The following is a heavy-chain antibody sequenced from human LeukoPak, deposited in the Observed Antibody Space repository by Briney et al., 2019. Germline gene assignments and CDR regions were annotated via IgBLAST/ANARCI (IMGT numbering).Heavy chain of an antibody. CDR2: ISSSGSTI. D-gene: IGHD1-7*01. J-gene: IGHJ4*02. CDR1: GFTFSSYE. Sequence: PGGSPRLSCAASGFTFSSYEMNWVRQAPGKGLEWVSYISSSGSTIYYADSVKGRFTISRDNAKNSLYLQMNSLRAEDTAVYYCARDPYNWNYGGPYWGQGTLVTVSS. V-gene: IGHV3-48*03. CDR3: ARDPYNWNYGGPY.